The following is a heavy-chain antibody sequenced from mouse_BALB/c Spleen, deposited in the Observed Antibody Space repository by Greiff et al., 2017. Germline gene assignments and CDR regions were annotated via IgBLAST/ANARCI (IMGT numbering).Heavy chain of an antibody. CDR3: ARDRGNYAYAMDY. V-gene: IGHV2-6-7*01. D-gene: IGHD2-1*01. J-gene: IGHJ4*01. CDR1: GFSLTGYG. Sequence: VQGVESGPGLVAPSQSLSITCTVSGFSLTGYGVNWVRQPPGKGLEWLGMIWGDGSTDYNSALKSRLSISKDNSKSQVFLKMNSLQTDDTARYYCARDRGNYAYAMDYWGQGTSVTVSS. CDR2: IWGDGST.